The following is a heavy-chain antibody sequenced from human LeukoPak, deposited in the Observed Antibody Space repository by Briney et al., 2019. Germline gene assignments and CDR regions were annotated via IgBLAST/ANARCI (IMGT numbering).Heavy chain of an antibody. J-gene: IGHJ5*01. CDR2: INGGHYPT. V-gene: IGHV3-23*01. D-gene: IGHD4-17*01. Sequence: ETLSLTCAVYGGSFSDYCWSWVRQPPGKGLEWVSSINGGHYPTYNTDSVKGRFTISRDNSKNTLYLKMNSLRADDTAVYYCTRDPNGDYVGAFDSWGQGTLVTVSS. CDR1: GGSFSDYC. CDR3: TRDPNGDYVGAFDS.